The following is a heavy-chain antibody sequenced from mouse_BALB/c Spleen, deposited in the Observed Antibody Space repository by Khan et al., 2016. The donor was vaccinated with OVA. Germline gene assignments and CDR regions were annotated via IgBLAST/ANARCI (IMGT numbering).Heavy chain of an antibody. V-gene: IGHV3-2*02. J-gene: IGHJ4*01. CDR1: GYSITSDYA. CDR2: ISYGGST. D-gene: IGHD1-1*01. Sequence: EVQLQESGPGLVKPSQSLSLTCTVTGYSITSDYAWDWIRQFPGNKLEWMGFISYGGSTSYNPSLKSRISITRDTSKNHVFLQLNSVNTEDTATYYCARKNYYGYAMDYWGQGTSVTVSS. CDR3: ARKNYYGYAMDY.